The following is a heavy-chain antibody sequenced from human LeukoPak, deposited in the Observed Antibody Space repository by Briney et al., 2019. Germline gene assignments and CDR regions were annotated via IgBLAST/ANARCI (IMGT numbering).Heavy chain of an antibody. CDR2: ISGSGGST. V-gene: IGHV3-23*01. D-gene: IGHD3-22*01. J-gene: IGHJ4*02. CDR3: AKVEGYYDSSGSIYFDY. Sequence: GGTLRLSCAASGFPFSSYGVSWVRQAPGKGLEWVSAISGSGGSTYYADSVKGRFTISRDNSKNTLYLQMNSLRAEDTAVYYCAKVEGYYDSSGSIYFDYWGQGTLVTVSS. CDR1: GFPFSSYG.